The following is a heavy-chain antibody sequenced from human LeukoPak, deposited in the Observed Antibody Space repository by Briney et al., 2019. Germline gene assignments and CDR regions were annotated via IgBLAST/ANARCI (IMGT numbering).Heavy chain of an antibody. CDR2: ISSSGSTI. D-gene: IGHD2-2*03. CDR1: GFTFSSYE. CDR3: ARGGYCSSTSCYGSQYYYYGMDV. Sequence: GGSLRLSCAASGFTFSSYEMNWVRQAPGKGLEWVSYISSSGSTIYYADSMKGRFTISRDNAKNSLYLQMNSLRAEDTAVYYCARGGYCSSTSCYGSQYYYYGMDVWGKGTTVTVSS. V-gene: IGHV3-48*03. J-gene: IGHJ6*04.